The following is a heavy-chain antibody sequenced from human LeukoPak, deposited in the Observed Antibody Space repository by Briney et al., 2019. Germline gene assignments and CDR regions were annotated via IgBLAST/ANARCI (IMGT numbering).Heavy chain of an antibody. CDR1: GFTV. Sequence: GGSLRLSCAASGFTVSWVRQAPGKGLEWVSVIYSDGRTYYADSVKGRFTTSRDNSKSTLDLQMNSLRAEDTAVYYCARGRSEGGSYLFDYWGQGTLVTVSS. V-gene: IGHV3-66*01. CDR2: IYSDGRT. J-gene: IGHJ4*02. D-gene: IGHD1-26*01. CDR3: ARGRSEGGSYLFDY.